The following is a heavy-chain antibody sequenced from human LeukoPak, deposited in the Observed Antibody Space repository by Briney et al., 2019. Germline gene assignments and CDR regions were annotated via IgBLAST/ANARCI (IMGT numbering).Heavy chain of an antibody. V-gene: IGHV3-23*01. Sequence: GGSLRLSCAASGFTFSSYAMNWVRQAPGKGLEWVSLISNSGGTTYYADSVTGRFTISRDNSKNTLYLQMNSLRAEDTAVYYCAKSRVGANDFDYWGQGTLVAVSS. D-gene: IGHD1-26*01. CDR3: AKSRVGANDFDY. CDR1: GFTFSSYA. J-gene: IGHJ4*02. CDR2: ISNSGGTT.